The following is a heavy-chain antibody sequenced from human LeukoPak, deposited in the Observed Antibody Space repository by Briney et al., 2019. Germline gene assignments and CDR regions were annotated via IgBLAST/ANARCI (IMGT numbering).Heavy chain of an antibody. CDR3: ARDRRDGYNYRLDY. CDR1: GYTFTGYY. J-gene: IGHJ4*02. V-gene: IGHV1-2*06. Sequence: ASVKVSCKASGYTFTGYYMHWVRQAPGQGLEWMGRINPNSGGTNYAQKFQGRVTMTRDTSISTAYMELSRLRSDDTAVYYCARDRRDGYNYRLDYWGQGTLVTVSS. D-gene: IGHD5-24*01. CDR2: INPNSGGT.